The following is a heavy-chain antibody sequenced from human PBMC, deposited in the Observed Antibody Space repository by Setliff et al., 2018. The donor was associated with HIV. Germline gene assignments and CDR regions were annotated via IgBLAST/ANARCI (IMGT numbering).Heavy chain of an antibody. V-gene: IGHV4-38-2*01. CDR2: IYHSGST. J-gene: IGHJ4*02. D-gene: IGHD5-18*01. CDR1: GYSISSGYY. Sequence: PSETLSLTCAVSGYSISSGYYWGGIRQPPGKGLEWIGSIYHSGSTYNNPSLKSRVTISVDTSKNQFSLKLTSVTAADTAVYYCARTLRAAAMGYFDYWGQGTLVTVSS. CDR3: ARTLRAAAMGYFDY.